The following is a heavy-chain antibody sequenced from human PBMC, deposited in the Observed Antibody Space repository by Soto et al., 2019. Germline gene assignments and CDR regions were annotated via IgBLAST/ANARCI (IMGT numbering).Heavy chain of an antibody. CDR3: AKDSSYGSGSYYNGLDH. D-gene: IGHD3-10*01. Sequence: EVQLLESGGGLVQPGGSLRLSCAASGFTFSSYAMSWVRQAPGKGLEWVSAISGSGGSTYYADSVKGRFTISRDNSKNTLYLQMNSLRAEDTAVYYCAKDSSYGSGSYYNGLDHWGQGTLVTVSS. V-gene: IGHV3-23*01. CDR1: GFTFSSYA. CDR2: ISGSGGST. J-gene: IGHJ4*02.